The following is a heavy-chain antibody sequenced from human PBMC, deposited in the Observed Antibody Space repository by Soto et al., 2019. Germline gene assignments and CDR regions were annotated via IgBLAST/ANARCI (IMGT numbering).Heavy chain of an antibody. J-gene: IGHJ4*02. D-gene: IGHD1-26*01. CDR2: VNSDGYDT. V-gene: IGHV3-74*01. CDR1: GFTFSTYW. CDR3: SRGRENYSYFDY. Sequence: EVQLVESGGGLVQPGGSLRLSCAASGFTFSTYWMHWVRQTPGKGLVWVSRVNSDGYDTVYADSVKGRFTLSRDNAKNTVFLQMSSLSAEDTAVYYCSRGRENYSYFDYWGQGIVVTVSS.